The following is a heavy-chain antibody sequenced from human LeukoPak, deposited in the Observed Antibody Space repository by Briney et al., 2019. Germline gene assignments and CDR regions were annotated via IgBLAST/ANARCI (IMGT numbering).Heavy chain of an antibody. J-gene: IGHJ4*02. V-gene: IGHV3-74*01. Sequence: GGSLRLSCAASGFTLSIFWMHWVRPAPGKGLVWVSRINTDGSSTSYADSVKGRFTISRDNAKNTLYLQMNSLRAEDTAVYYCAGVRTTYFDYWGQGTLVTVSS. CDR2: INTDGSST. D-gene: IGHD4-11*01. CDR3: AGVRTTYFDY. CDR1: GFTLSIFW.